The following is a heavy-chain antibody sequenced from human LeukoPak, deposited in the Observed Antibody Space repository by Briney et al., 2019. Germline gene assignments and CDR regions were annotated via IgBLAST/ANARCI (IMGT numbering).Heavy chain of an antibody. CDR3: ARLPAYYFDY. CDR1: GGSISSYY. Sequence: SETLSLTCTVSGGSISSYYWSWMRQPPGKGLEWIGYIYYSGSTNYNPSLKSRVTISVDTSKNQFSLKLSSVTAADTAVYYCARLPAYYFDYWGQGTLVTVSS. J-gene: IGHJ4*02. D-gene: IGHD2-2*01. CDR2: IYYSGST. V-gene: IGHV4-59*08.